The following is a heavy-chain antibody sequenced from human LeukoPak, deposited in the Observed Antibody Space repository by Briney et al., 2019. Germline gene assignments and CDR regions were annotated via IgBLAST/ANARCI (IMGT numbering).Heavy chain of an antibody. J-gene: IGHJ2*01. Sequence: PSETLSLTCTVSGGSISSGDYYWSWVRQPPGRGREWIGYIYYSGSTYYNPSLKSRVTISVDTSKNQFSLKLSSVTAADTAVYYCARGRYDILTGYHNWYFDLWGRGTLVTVSS. CDR2: IYYSGST. CDR1: GGSISSGDYY. CDR3: ARGRYDILTGYHNWYFDL. V-gene: IGHV4-30-4*01. D-gene: IGHD3-9*01.